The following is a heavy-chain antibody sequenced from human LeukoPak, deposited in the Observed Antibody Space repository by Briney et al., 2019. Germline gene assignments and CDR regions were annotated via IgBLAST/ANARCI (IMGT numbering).Heavy chain of an antibody. J-gene: IGHJ4*02. CDR3: ARRNHYDSKEIGY. CDR2: ISFDGSDK. D-gene: IGHD3-22*01. V-gene: IGHV3-30*04. CDR1: GFTFSSYA. Sequence: PGGSLRPSCAASGFTFSSYAMHWVRQAPGKGLEWVAVISFDGSDKYYADSVKGRFTISRDNSKNTLYLQMNSLRAEDTAVYYCARRNHYDSKEIGYWGQGTLVTVSS.